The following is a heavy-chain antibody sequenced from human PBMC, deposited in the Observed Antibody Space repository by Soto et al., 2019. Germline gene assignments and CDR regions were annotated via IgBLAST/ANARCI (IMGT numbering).Heavy chain of an antibody. CDR1: GFGFNGYD. CDR2: ISTAGDT. CDR3: ARGGDRFDGMDV. V-gene: IGHV3-13*01. J-gene: IGHJ6*02. D-gene: IGHD3-16*01. Sequence: GGSLRLSCAASGFGFNGYDMHWVRQAPGKNLEWVAAISTAGDTYYLGSVKGRFTISREDAKNSLSLQMNSLRVGDTTVYYCARGGDRFDGMDVWGQGTTVTSP.